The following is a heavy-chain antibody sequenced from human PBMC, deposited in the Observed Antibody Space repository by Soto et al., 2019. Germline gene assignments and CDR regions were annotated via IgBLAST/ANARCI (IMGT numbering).Heavy chain of an antibody. D-gene: IGHD2-15*01. J-gene: IGHJ4*02. CDR1: GFTFSSYA. CDR2: TSHDGSKK. Sequence: GGSLRLSCAASGFTFSSYAMHWVRQAPGKGLEWVAVTSHDGSKKYYADSVKGRFTISRDNSKNTVYLQMNSLRAEDTAVYYCARVMYCSGGSCYHLDYWGQGTLVTVSS. CDR3: ARVMYCSGGSCYHLDY. V-gene: IGHV3-30-3*01.